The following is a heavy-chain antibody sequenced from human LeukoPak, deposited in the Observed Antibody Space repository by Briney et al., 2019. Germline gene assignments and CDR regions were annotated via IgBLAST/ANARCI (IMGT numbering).Heavy chain of an antibody. Sequence: GGSLRLSCVASGFTFSSAWMSWVRQAPGQGLEWVGRSKSIADGGTKDYTAPVKGRFTISRADSQNELYLQLISLKTEDTAVYYRAPDNPAIGRGACYPPIWGQEPWSPSPQ. V-gene: IGHV3-15*01. J-gene: IGHJ4*02. CDR3: APDNPAIGRGACYPPI. CDR1: GFTFSSAW. D-gene: IGHD2-21*02. CDR2: SKSIADGGTK.